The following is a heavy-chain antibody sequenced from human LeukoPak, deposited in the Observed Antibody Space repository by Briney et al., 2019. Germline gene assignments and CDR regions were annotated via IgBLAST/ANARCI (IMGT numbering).Heavy chain of an antibody. D-gene: IGHD2-2*03. CDR3: AKDRQLDIVVVPAASLFDY. Sequence: GGSLRLSCAASGFTFSSYAMSWVRQAPGKGLEWVSAISGSGGSTYYADSVKGRFTISRDNAKKTLYLQMNSLRAEETAVYYCAKDRQLDIVVVPAASLFDYWGQGTLVPVSP. CDR1: GFTFSSYA. V-gene: IGHV3-23*01. CDR2: ISGSGGST. J-gene: IGHJ4*02.